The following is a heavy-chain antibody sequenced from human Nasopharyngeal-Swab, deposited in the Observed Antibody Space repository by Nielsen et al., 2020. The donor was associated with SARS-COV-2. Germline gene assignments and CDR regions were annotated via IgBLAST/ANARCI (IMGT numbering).Heavy chain of an antibody. V-gene: IGHV4-59*01. J-gene: IGHJ5*02. CDR2: ISYSGST. D-gene: IGHD3-3*01. Sequence: IRQPPGKGLAWIGYISYSGSTNYNPSLKSRVTISVDTSKNQFSLKLSSVTAADTAVYYCARGPEYYDFWSGYYSWFDPWGQGTLVTVSS. CDR3: ARGPEYYDFWSGYYSWFDP.